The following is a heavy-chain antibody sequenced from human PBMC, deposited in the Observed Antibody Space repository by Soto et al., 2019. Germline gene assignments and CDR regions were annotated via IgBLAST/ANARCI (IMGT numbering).Heavy chain of an antibody. CDR1: GGSINSYY. Sequence: QVQLQESGPGLVKPSETLSLTCTVSGGSINSYYWSWIRQSPGKGPEWIGYIYSSGSTNYNPSLMSRVTISVDTSKNQFSLKLSSVAPADTAIYFCARQRAVSGSSYWYFDLWGRGTLVTVSS. CDR3: ARQRAVSGSSYWYFDL. V-gene: IGHV4-59*01. J-gene: IGHJ2*01. CDR2: IYSSGST. D-gene: IGHD6-19*01.